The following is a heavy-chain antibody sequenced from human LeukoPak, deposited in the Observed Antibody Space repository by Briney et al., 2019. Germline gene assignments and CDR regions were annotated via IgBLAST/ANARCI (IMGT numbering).Heavy chain of an antibody. V-gene: IGHV4-39*07. CDR2: IYHSGST. J-gene: IGHJ3*02. D-gene: IGHD3-16*01. Sequence: SETLSLTCTVSGGSISSSSYYWGWIRQPPGKGLEWIGSIYHSGSTYYNPSLKSRVTISVDRSKNQFSLKLSSVTAADTAVYYCASSPFSPYAFDIWGQGTMVTVSS. CDR3: ASSPFSPYAFDI. CDR1: GGSISSSSYY.